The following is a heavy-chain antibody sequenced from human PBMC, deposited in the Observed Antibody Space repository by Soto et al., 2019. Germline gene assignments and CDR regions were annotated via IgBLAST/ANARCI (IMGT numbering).Heavy chain of an antibody. CDR2: VYYSGSS. V-gene: IGHV4-31*03. D-gene: IGHD2-2*01. J-gene: IGHJ5*02. CDR3: AKLSCTSSTCYFPGWFDP. CDR1: GDSISGGSSF. Sequence: TLSLTCTVSGDSISGGSSFWSWIRQPPGKGLEWIANVYYSGSSYYNPSLKSRLTIAVDTTKNQFSLQLKSMTAADTAVYYCAKLSCTSSTCYFPGWFDPWGQGTLVTVSS.